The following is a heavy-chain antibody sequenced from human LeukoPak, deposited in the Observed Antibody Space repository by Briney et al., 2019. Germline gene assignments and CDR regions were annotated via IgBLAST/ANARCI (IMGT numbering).Heavy chain of an antibody. Sequence: GASVKVSCKASGYTFTSYGISWGRQAPGQGLERMGWISAYNGNTNYAQKLQGRVTMTTDTSTSTAYMELRSLRSDDTAVYYCARDSAVVTTPHAFDIWGQGTMVTVSS. CDR2: ISAYNGNT. V-gene: IGHV1-18*01. CDR1: GYTFTSYG. CDR3: ARDSAVVTTPHAFDI. J-gene: IGHJ3*02. D-gene: IGHD2-21*02.